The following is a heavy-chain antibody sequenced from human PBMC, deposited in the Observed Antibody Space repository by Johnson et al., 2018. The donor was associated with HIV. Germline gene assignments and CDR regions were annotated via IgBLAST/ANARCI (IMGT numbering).Heavy chain of an antibody. CDR2: ISFAGTNK. CDR1: QFTFSSYG. J-gene: IGHJ3*02. Sequence: QVQLVESGGGVVQPGRSLRLSCRASQFTFSSYGMHWVRQAPGKGLQWGAAISFAGTNKYYADSVKARFTIPRYNSTNTLYLQMNSLRAEDTAVYYCAKGERGYSNAFDIWGQGTMVTVSS. V-gene: IGHV3-30*18. D-gene: IGHD5-18*01. CDR3: AKGERGYSNAFDI.